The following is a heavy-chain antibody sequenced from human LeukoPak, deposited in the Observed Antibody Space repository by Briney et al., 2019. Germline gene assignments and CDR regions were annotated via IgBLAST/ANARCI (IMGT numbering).Heavy chain of an antibody. V-gene: IGHV1-69*02. J-gene: IGHJ3*02. CDR2: IIPILGIA. CDR1: GGTFSSYT. D-gene: IGHD1-26*01. CDR3: ARWELRDFYDAFDI. Sequence: GASVKVSCKASGGTFSSYTISWVRQAPGQGLEWMGRIIPILGIANYAQKFQGRVTITADKSTSTAYMELSSLRSEDTAVYYCARWELRDFYDAFDIWGQGTMVTVSS.